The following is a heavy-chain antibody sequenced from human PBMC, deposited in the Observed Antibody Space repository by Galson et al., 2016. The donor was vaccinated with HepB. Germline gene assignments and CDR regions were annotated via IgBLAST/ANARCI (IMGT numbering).Heavy chain of an antibody. Sequence: SLRLSCAGSGFTFDDYAMHWVRQAPGKGLEWVSGISWNSASIRYADSVKGRFTISRDNAKNSLYLQMNSLRPQDTALYYCAKDVWPVPLVFGWYFELWGPGTLVTVSS. CDR2: ISWNSASI. V-gene: IGHV3-9*01. J-gene: IGHJ2*01. CDR1: GFTFDDYA. D-gene: IGHD3-16*01. CDR3: AKDVWPVPLVFGWYFEL.